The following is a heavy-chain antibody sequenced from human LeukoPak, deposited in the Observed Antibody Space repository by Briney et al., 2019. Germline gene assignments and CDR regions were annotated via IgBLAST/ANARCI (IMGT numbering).Heavy chain of an antibody. J-gene: IGHJ4*02. V-gene: IGHV3-23*01. D-gene: IGHD2-15*01. CDR1: GFTFSSHA. CDR2: ISGSGDST. CDR3: AKYAVVGTPFFDY. Sequence: GGSLRLSCAASGFTFSSHAMSWVCQAPGKGLEWVSAISGSGDSTYYADSVKGRFTISRDNSKNTLYLQMNSLRAEDMAVYYCAKYAVVGTPFFDYWGQGTLVTVSS.